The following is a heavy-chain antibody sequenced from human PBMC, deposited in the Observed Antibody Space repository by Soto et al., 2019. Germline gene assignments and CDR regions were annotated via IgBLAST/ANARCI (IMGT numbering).Heavy chain of an antibody. CDR3: SRRERHAASSI. CDR1: GGSIRSINW. D-gene: IGHD1-26*01. Sequence: SETLSLTCAVSGGSIRSINWCGWVRQPPGKGLEWIGEIYHSGSTNYNPSLKSRVTISVDKSKNQFSLKLSSVTAADTAVYYCSRRERHAASSIWAQATMVP. J-gene: IGHJ3*02. CDR2: IYHSGST. V-gene: IGHV4-4*02.